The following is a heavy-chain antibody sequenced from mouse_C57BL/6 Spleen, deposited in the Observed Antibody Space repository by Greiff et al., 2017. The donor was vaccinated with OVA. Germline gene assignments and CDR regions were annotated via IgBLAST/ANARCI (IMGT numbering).Heavy chain of an antibody. D-gene: IGHD1-1*01. J-gene: IGHJ4*01. CDR3: ARAPLITTVVAGAMDY. V-gene: IGHV5-4*03. CDR2: ISDGGSYT. CDR1: GFTFSSYA. Sequence: EVKLMESGGGLVKPGGSLKLSCAASGFTFSSYAMSWVRQTPEKRLEWVATISDGGSYTYYPDNVKGRFTISRDNAKNNLYLQMSHLKSEDTAMYYCARAPLITTVVAGAMDYWGQGTSVTVSS.